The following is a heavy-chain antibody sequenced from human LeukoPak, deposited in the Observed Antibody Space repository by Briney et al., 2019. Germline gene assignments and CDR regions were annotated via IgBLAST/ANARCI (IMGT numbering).Heavy chain of an antibody. J-gene: IGHJ5*02. CDR3: ARDSYYYGSGSRINWFDP. CDR2: ISYSGST. Sequence: PSQTLSLTCTVSGGSISSGDYYWNWIRQHPGKGLEWIGYISYSGSTYYNPSLKSRVTISVDTSKNQFSLKLSSVTAADTAVYYCARDSYYYGSGSRINWFDPWGQGTLVNVSS. V-gene: IGHV4-31*03. CDR1: GGSISSGDYY. D-gene: IGHD3-10*01.